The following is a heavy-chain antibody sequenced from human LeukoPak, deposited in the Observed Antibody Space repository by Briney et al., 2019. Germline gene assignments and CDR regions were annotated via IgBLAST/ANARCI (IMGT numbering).Heavy chain of an antibody. V-gene: IGHV3-11*04. J-gene: IGHJ4*02. Sequence: PGGSLRLSCAASGFTFSDYYMSWIRQAPGKGLEWVSYISSSGSTIYYADSVKGRFTISRDNAKNTLYLQMNSLRAEDTAVYYCARPRNKEWELLDYWGQGTLVTVSS. CDR2: ISSSGSTI. D-gene: IGHD1-26*01. CDR1: GFTFSDYY. CDR3: ARPRNKEWELLDY.